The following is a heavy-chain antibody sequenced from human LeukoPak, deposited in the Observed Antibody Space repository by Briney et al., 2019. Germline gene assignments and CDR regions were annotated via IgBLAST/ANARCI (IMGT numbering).Heavy chain of an antibody. J-gene: IGHJ6*02. Sequence: SETLSLTCTVSGGSISSSSHYWDWIRQPPGKGLEWIGSISYSGSTYYNPSLKSRVTISVDTSKNQFSLNLTSVTAADTAVYYCARRNYYYGMDVWGQGTTVIVSS. CDR2: ISYSGST. CDR1: GGSISSSSHY. CDR3: ARRNYYYGMDV. V-gene: IGHV4-39*01.